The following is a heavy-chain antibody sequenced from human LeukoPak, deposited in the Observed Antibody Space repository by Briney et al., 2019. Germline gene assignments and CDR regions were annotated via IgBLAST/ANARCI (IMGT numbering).Heavy chain of an antibody. D-gene: IGHD6-19*01. V-gene: IGHV1-2*02. Sequence: ASVKLSCTASGYTFTGYYLHWVRQAPGQGLEWMGWIHPNSGGTNYAQKFQGRVTMTRDTSISTAYMELSSLRSDDTAVYYCARLAAVPGWGQGTLVTVSS. CDR3: ARLAAVPG. CDR2: IHPNSGGT. CDR1: GYTFTGYY. J-gene: IGHJ1*01.